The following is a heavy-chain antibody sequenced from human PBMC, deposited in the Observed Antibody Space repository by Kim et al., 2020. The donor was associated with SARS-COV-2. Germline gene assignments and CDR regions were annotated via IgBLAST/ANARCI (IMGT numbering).Heavy chain of an antibody. CDR3: ARESYTSSPWHYYGMDV. V-gene: IGHV4-30-4*01. Sequence: SETLSLTCTVSGGSISSGNNYWSWIRQPPGKGLEWIGYIYYSGSTYYNPSLKSRVIISVDTSKNQFSLKLTSVTAADTAVYYCARESYTSSPWHYYGMDVWGQGTTVTVSS. CDR1: GGSISSGNNY. D-gene: IGHD6-6*01. J-gene: IGHJ6*02. CDR2: IYYSGST.